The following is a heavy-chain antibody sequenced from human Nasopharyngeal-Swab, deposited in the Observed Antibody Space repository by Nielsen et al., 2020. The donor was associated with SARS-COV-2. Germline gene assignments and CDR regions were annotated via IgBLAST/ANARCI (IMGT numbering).Heavy chain of an antibody. J-gene: IGHJ4*02. V-gene: IGHV3-30-3*01. D-gene: IGHD5-12*01. Sequence: GESLKISCAASGFTLSSYAMHWVRQAPGKGLEWVAVISYDGGYKYYADSVKGRFTDSRDSSKNTLFLQMNSLRAEDTAVYYFAKGGDSGYDYGPHDYWGQGTLVTVSS. CDR1: GFTLSSYA. CDR2: ISYDGGYK. CDR3: AKGGDSGYDYGPHDY.